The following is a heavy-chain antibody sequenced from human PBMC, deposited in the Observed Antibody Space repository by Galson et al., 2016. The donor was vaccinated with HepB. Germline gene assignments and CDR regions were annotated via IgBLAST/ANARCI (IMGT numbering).Heavy chain of an antibody. D-gene: IGHD2-15*01. V-gene: IGHV3-15*01. CDR3: TTAGYYGPRWWYNGFDV. J-gene: IGHJ6*02. CDR2: IKNELDGGTT. CDR1: GFNFNVAW. Sequence: SLRLSCAASGFNFNVAWMSWVRQAPGKGLEWVGRIKNELDGGTTDFAAFVKGRFIISRDDSRSALYLQMNGLEAEDSGVYYCTTAGYYGPRWWYNGFDVWGQGTTVTVSS.